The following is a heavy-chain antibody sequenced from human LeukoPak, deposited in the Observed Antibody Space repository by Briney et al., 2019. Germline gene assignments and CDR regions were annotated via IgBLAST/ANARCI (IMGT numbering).Heavy chain of an antibody. V-gene: IGHV3-7*03. J-gene: IGHJ4*02. CDR1: GFTFSTYW. CDR3: ANSLWFGELLY. Sequence: GGSLRLSCAASGFTFSTYWMSWVRQAPGKGLEWVANIKQDGSEKYYMDSVKGRFTISRDNSKNTLYLQMNSLRAEDTAVYYCANSLWFGELLYWGQGTLVTVSS. D-gene: IGHD3-10*01. CDR2: IKQDGSEK.